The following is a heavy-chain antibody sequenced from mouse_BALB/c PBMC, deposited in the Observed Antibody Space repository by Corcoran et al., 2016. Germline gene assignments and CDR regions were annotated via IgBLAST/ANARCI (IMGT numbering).Heavy chain of an antibody. CDR1: GYTFTNFG. Sequence: QIQLVQSGPELKKPGETVKISCKASGYTFTNFGVIWVKQAPGTGLKYMGWINTYTEEPTYADDFKGRFAFSLETSASTAYLQINNLKNEDMATYFCARWGYYSLDFWGQGTTLTVSS. J-gene: IGHJ2*01. CDR3: ARWGYYSLDF. V-gene: IGHV9-1*02. D-gene: IGHD2-3*01. CDR2: INTYTEEP.